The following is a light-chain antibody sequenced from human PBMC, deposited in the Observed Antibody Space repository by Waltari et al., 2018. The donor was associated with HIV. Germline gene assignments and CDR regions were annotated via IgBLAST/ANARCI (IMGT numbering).Light chain of an antibody. Sequence: EIVLTQSPGSLSLSRGERATLSCRASQSVRSGYLAWYQQKPGQAPRPLIYGASSRATGIPYRFSGSGSGTDFTLTISRLEPEDFAVYYCQHYGSSPRTFGQGTKVEIK. CDR3: QHYGSSPRT. J-gene: IGKJ1*01. CDR2: GAS. V-gene: IGKV3-20*01. CDR1: QSVRSGY.